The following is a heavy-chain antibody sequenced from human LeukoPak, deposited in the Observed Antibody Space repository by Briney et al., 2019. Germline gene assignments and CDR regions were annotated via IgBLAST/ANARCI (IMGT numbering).Heavy chain of an antibody. CDR2: INEDGNEK. J-gene: IGHJ3*02. CDR1: GFTFNKHW. Sequence: PGGSLRLSCAASGFTFNKHWMSWVRQAPGKGLEWVANINEDGNEKRYVDSLKGRFTISRDNSKNSLYLQMNSLGAEDTAVYYCARGRRDVFDIWGQGKTVTVS. CDR3: ARGRRDVFDI. V-gene: IGHV3-7*03.